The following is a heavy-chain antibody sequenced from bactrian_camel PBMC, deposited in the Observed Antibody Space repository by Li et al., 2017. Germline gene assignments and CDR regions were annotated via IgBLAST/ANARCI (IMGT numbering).Heavy chain of an antibody. CDR2: IENDGQT. CDR1: GDTIGRYC. J-gene: IGHJ4*01. D-gene: IGHD5*01. Sequence: HVQLVESGGGSVQVGGSLRLSCVASGDTIGRYCMGWFRQAPGKPRVAVAAIENDGQTSYTDSVKGRFTVSQDNAKNKLYLQMNSLKPEDTAMYYCADGSYTTGSGYCYPDYLGQGTQVTVS. CDR3: ADGSYTTGSGYCYPDY. V-gene: IGHV3S55*01.